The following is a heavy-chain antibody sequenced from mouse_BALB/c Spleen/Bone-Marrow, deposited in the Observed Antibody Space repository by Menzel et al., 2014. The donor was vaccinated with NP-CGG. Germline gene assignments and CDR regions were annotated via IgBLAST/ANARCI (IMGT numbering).Heavy chain of an antibody. J-gene: IGHJ2*01. CDR1: GYTFTSYW. V-gene: IGHV1-69*02. Sequence: QVQLQQPGAELVRPGASVKLSCKASGYTFTSYWINWVKQRPGQGLEWIGNIFPSETYTIYNQKFKDKATLTVDKSSSTAYMQLSSPTSEDSAVYYCTRDNWDYWGQGTTLTVSS. CDR3: TRDNWDY. D-gene: IGHD4-1*01. CDR2: IFPSETYT.